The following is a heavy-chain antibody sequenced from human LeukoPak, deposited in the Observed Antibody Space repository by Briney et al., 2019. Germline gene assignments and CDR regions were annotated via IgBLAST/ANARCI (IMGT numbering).Heavy chain of an antibody. CDR2: INWNGGST. CDR1: GFTFDDYG. V-gene: IGHV3-20*04. Sequence: GGSMRLSCAASGFTFDDYGMSWVRQAPGKGLEWVSGINWNGGSTGYADSVKGRFTISRDNAKNSLYLQMNSLRAEDTALYYCARFKVWLPYDYWGQGTLVTVSS. CDR3: ARFKVWLPYDY. D-gene: IGHD3-16*01. J-gene: IGHJ4*02.